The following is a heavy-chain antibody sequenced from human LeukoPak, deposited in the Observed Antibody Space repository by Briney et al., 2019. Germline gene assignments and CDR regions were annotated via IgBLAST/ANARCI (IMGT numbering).Heavy chain of an antibody. V-gene: IGHV4-38-2*02. CDR2: IYHSGST. CDR3: ARVEYYYGSGSPPDGGFDP. Sequence: PSETLSLTCTVSGYSISSGYYWGWIRQPPGKGLEWIGSIYHSGSTYYNPSLKSRVTISVDTSKNQFSLKLSSVTAADTAVYYCARVEYYYGSGSPPDGGFDPWGQGTLVTVSS. D-gene: IGHD3-10*01. J-gene: IGHJ5*02. CDR1: GYSISSGYY.